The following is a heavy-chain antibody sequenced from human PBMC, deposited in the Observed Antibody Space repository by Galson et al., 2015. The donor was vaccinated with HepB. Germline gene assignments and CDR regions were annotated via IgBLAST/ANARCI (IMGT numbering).Heavy chain of an antibody. V-gene: IGHV3-33*01. CDR2: IWHDGSNK. CDR1: RFTFSNYG. Sequence: SLRLSCAASRFTFSNYGMHWVRQAPGKGLEWVAVIWHDGSNKFYADSVKGRFTISRDNSKNTLFLQMSRLRVEDTAVYYCARSVYQLPTPARFAMDVWGLGTTVTVSS. D-gene: IGHD2-2*01. CDR3: ARSVYQLPTPARFAMDV. J-gene: IGHJ6*02.